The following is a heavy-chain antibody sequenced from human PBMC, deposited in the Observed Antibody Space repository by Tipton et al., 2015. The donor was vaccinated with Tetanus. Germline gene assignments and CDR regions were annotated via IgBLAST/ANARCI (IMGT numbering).Heavy chain of an antibody. V-gene: IGHV1-18*01. D-gene: IGHD1-26*01. CDR3: ARGETGLEVY. Sequence: QVQLAQSGAEVKKPGASVKVSCKASGYIFISYGINWARQAPGQGLEWMGWISAKNGDTNYAQRLQDRIIMTTDTYTSTAYLELRSRRVDVTAVCYCARGETGLEVYWGQGTLVTIFS. J-gene: IGHJ4*02. CDR2: ISAKNGDT. CDR1: GYIFISYG.